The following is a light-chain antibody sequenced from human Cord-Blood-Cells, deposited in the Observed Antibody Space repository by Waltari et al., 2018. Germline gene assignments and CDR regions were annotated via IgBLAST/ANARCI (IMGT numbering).Light chain of an antibody. V-gene: IGKV1-39*01. J-gene: IGKJ1*01. Sequence: DIQMTQSPSALSAPVGDLVTITCRASQSICSYLNWYQQKPGKAPKLLLYAASSLQSGVPSRFSGSGSGTDCTLTISSLQPEDFATYYCQQSYSTPPWTFGQGTKVEIK. CDR2: AAS. CDR3: QQSYSTPPWT. CDR1: QSICSY.